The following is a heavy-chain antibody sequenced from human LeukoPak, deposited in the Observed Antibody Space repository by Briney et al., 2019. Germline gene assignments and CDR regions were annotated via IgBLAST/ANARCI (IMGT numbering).Heavy chain of an antibody. CDR3: AREELGVHY. CDR1: GGSFSGYY. D-gene: IGHD1-26*01. J-gene: IGHJ4*02. CDR2: INHSGST. Sequence: SETLSLTCAVYGGSFSGYYWSWIRQPPGEGLEWIGEINHSGSTYYKSSLKSRVTISVDKSKNQFSLKMSSVTAADTAVYFCAREELGVHYWGQGTLVTVSS. V-gene: IGHV4-34*01.